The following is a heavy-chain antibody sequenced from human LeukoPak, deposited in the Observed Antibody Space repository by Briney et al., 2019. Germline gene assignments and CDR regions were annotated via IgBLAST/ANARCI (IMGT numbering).Heavy chain of an antibody. J-gene: IGHJ4*02. D-gene: IGHD6-6*01. CDR2: INHSGST. CDR1: GGSFSGYY. CDR3: ATQLAPRSRQKTFDY. V-gene: IGHV4-34*01. Sequence: RPSETLSLTCAVYGGSFSGYYWSWIRQPPGKGLEWIGEINHSGSTNYNPSLKSRVTISVDTSKNQFSLKLSSVTAADTAVYYCATQLAPRSRQKTFDYWGQGTLVTVSS.